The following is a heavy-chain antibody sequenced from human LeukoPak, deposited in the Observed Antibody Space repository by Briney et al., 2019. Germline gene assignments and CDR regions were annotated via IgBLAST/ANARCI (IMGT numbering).Heavy chain of an antibody. V-gene: IGHV3-7*01. D-gene: IGHD5-12*01. CDR1: GFSFSGYW. CDR3: ARGGYSFDY. Sequence: GGSQRLPCVGSGFSFSGYWMSWVRQAPGKGLEWVARLHADGSEKYYVGSVKGCFTISGENAKNSLYLQMNSLRVDDTAVYYCARGGYSFDYLGQGTLVTVSS. CDR2: LHADGSEK. J-gene: IGHJ4*02.